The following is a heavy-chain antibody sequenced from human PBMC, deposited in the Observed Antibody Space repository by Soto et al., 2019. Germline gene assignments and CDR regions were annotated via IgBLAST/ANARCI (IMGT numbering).Heavy chain of an antibody. D-gene: IGHD3-22*01. CDR3: ASGPGTHYYETPYYFDS. V-gene: IGHV4-59*08. Sequence: PSETLSLTCVVSGGSISGHYWSWIRQPPGKGLEWIGYVYYSGSTNYNPSLKSRVTMSVDTPKNQFSLKLSSMTAADTAVYYCASGPGTHYYETPYYFDSWGQGNLVT. CDR1: GGSISGHY. CDR2: VYYSGST. J-gene: IGHJ4*02.